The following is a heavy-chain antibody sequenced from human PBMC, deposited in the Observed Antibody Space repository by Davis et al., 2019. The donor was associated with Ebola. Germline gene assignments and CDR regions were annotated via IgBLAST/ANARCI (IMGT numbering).Heavy chain of an antibody. CDR1: GYGFADYW. CDR2: IYAGDSDS. V-gene: IGHV5-51*01. CDR3: ARLRSITRLTSFYY. J-gene: IGHJ4*02. D-gene: IGHD3-10*01. Sequence: GESLKISCKGSGYGFADYWIAWVRQTPGKGLEWMGIIYAGDSDSRYSPSFEGQVIISVDRSINTAYLQWRSLRASDTAMYYCARLRSITRLTSFYYWGQGTLVTVSS.